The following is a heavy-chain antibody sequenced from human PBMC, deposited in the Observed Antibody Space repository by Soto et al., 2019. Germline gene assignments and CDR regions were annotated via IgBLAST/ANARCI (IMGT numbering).Heavy chain of an antibody. V-gene: IGHV2-5*02. CDR2: IYWDDDK. J-gene: IGHJ1*01. CDR3: AHTVGLVVVTSEDEYFQH. Sequence: QITLKESGPTLVKPTQTLTLTCTFSGFSLSTSGVGVGWIRQPPGKALEWLAVIYWDDDKGYSPSLKNRLTITQDTSKNQVVLTMTNMDPVDTATYYCAHTVGLVVVTSEDEYFQHWGQGTQVTVSS. D-gene: IGHD2-15*01. CDR1: GFSLSTSGVG.